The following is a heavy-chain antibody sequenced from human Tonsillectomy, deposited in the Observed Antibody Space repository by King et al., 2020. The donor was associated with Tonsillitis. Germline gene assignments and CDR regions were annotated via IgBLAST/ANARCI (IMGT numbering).Heavy chain of an antibody. CDR2: IIGGGGRT. D-gene: IGHD2-2*02. V-gene: IGHV3-23*04. Sequence: QLVQSGGGLVQPGGSLRLSCADSGSTFSSYAMTWVRQAPGKGLEWVSSIIGGGGRTHYADSWKGRFTISRDNSKSTLYLQLNNLRAEDTAVYFCARDGFCSTTNCYTGAFDFWGQGTAVTVSS. CDR1: GSTFSSYA. J-gene: IGHJ3*01. CDR3: ARDGFCSTTNCYTGAFDF.